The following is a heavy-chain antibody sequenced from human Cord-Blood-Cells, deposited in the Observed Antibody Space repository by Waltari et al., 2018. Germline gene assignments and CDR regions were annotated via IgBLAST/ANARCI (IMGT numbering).Heavy chain of an antibody. V-gene: IGHV1-69*06. Sequence: QVQLVQSGAEVKKPGSSVKVSCKASGGTFSSYAISWVRQAPGQGLEWMGGITPILGTANYAQKFQGRVTITADKSTSTAYMELSSLRSEDTAVYYCARGGGGDHNWDDAFDIWGQGTMVTVSS. D-gene: IGHD1-20*01. J-gene: IGHJ3*02. CDR3: ARGGGGDHNWDDAFDI. CDR1: GGTFSSYA. CDR2: ITPILGTA.